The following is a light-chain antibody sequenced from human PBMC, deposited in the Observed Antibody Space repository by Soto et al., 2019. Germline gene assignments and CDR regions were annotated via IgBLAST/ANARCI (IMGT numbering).Light chain of an antibody. CDR3: QQYNSYLIT. Sequence: DIQMTQSPSTLSASVGDRVTITCRASQSISNWLAWHQQKPGKAPKLLIYDASSLESGVPSRFSGSGSGTEFTLTISSLQPDDFATYYCQQYNSYLITFGQGTRLEIK. J-gene: IGKJ5*01. V-gene: IGKV1-5*01. CDR1: QSISNW. CDR2: DAS.